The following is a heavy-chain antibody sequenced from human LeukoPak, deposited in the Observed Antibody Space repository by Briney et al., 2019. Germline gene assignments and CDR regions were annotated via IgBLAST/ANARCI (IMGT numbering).Heavy chain of an antibody. CDR2: IYYSGST. CDR3: ARVRDYYYYYMDV. J-gene: IGHJ6*03. V-gene: IGHV4-39*07. Sequence: SETLSLTCTVSGGSINSSSYYWGWFRQPPGKGLEWIGSIYYSGSTYYNPSLKSRVTISVDTSKNQFSLKLSSVTAADTAVYCCARVRDYYYYYMDVWGKGTTVTVSS. CDR1: GGSINSSSYY.